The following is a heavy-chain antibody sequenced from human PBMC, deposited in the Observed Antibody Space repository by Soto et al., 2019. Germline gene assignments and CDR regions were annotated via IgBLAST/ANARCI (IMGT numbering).Heavy chain of an antibody. J-gene: IGHJ5*02. CDR1: GDSISSDCW. CDR2: LYHDGST. CDR3: ARVSSSSRTWFDP. D-gene: IGHD6-6*01. Sequence: QVQLQESGPGLVKPSGTLSLTCAVSGDSISSDCWWSWVRQPPGKGLEWIGELYHDGSTNYNPSLKSRVTISVDKSQNQFSLKLSSVTVADTAVYYCARVSSSSRTWFDPWGQGTLVTVSS. V-gene: IGHV4-4*02.